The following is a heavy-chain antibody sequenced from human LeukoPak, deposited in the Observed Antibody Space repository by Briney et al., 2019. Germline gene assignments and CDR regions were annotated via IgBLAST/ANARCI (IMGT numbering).Heavy chain of an antibody. Sequence: GRSLRLSCAVSGFTFSRYGFHWVRQAPGKGLEWVAVIWHDGSKKYYVDSVEGRFTISRDDSKGTLYLEMNSLRAEDTAVYYCVRAPAVRGSSLCYWGQGTLVTVSS. D-gene: IGHD2-2*01. CDR2: IWHDGSKK. J-gene: IGHJ4*02. V-gene: IGHV3-33*01. CDR1: GFTFSRYG. CDR3: VRAPAVRGSSLCY.